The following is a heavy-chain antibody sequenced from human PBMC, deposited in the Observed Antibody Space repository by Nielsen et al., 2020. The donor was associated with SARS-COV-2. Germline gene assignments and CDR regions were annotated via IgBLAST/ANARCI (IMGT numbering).Heavy chain of an antibody. D-gene: IGHD3-3*01. CDR3: AREGYYDFWSGYGYYNYYMDV. Sequence: GGSLRLSCAASGLTFVTGAMNWVRQAPGKGLECVSSISSSSSDIYYSDSVKGRFTVSRDNANNSLYLQMNGLRADDTAVYYCAREGYYDFWSGYGYYNYYMDVWGEGTTVTVSS. V-gene: IGHV3-21*01. CDR2: ISSSSSDI. J-gene: IGHJ6*03. CDR1: GLTFVTGA.